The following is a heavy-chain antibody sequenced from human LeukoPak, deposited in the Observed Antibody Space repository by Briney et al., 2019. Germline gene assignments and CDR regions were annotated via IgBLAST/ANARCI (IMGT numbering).Heavy chain of an antibody. V-gene: IGHV4-59*01. D-gene: IGHD5-12*01. J-gene: IGHJ4*02. CDR1: GGSISSYY. CDR2: IYHSGST. Sequence: SETLSLTCTVSGGSISSYYLSWIRQPPGKGLEWIGYIYHSGSTTYNPSLKSRVIISVDSSKTQFSLKLSSMTAEETAVYYCTVYSGYDAVFDYWSRGTVVMVSS. CDR3: TVYSGYDAVFDY.